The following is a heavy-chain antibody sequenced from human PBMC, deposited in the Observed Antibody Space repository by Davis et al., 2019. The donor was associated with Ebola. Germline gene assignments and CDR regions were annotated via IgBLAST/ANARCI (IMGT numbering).Heavy chain of an antibody. V-gene: IGHV3-30-3*01. Sequence: PGGSLRLSCAASGFTFSSYAMHWVRQAPVKGLEWVAVISYDGSNKYYADSVKGRFTISRDNSKNTLYLQMNSLRAEDTAVYYCAREYCSGGSCYSRWFGLFDYWGQGTLVTVSS. CDR1: GFTFSSYA. J-gene: IGHJ4*02. D-gene: IGHD2-15*01. CDR2: ISYDGSNK. CDR3: AREYCSGGSCYSRWFGLFDY.